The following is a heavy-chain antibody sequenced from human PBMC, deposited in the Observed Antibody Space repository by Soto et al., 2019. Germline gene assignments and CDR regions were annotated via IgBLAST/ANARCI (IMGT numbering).Heavy chain of an antibody. J-gene: IGHJ6*02. CDR3: ASDAPKQQLAYYCYYGMDV. V-gene: IGHV1-18*01. CDR1: GYTFTSYG. Sequence: QVQLVQSGAEVKKPGASVKVSCKASGYTFTSYGISWVRQAPGQGLEWMGWISAYNGNTNYAQKLQGRVTMTTDTSTSTAYMERRSLRSDDTAVYYCASDAPKQQLAYYCYYGMDVWGQGTTVTVSS. CDR2: ISAYNGNT. D-gene: IGHD6-13*01.